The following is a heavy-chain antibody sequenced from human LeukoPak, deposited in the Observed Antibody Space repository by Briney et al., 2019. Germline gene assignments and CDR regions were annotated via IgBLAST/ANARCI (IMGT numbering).Heavy chain of an antibody. CDR3: ARGYDILTGYSLLDV. V-gene: IGHV3-33*03. CDR1: GFTFSSYG. J-gene: IGHJ6*02. Sequence: GGSLRLSCAASGFTFSSYGMHWVRQAPGKGLEWVAVIWYDGSNKYYADSVKGRFTISRDNAKNSLYLQMNSLRAEDTAVYYCARGYDILTGYSLLDVWGQGTTVTVSS. CDR2: IWYDGSNK. D-gene: IGHD3-9*01.